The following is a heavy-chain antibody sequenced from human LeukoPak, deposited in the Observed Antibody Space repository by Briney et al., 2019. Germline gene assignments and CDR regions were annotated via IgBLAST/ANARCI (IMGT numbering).Heavy chain of an antibody. Sequence: PSQTLSLTCSVSGGSISGGSYYWSWIRQPAGKGLEWIGRIYTRGSTNYNPSLKSRVIISVDTSKNQFSLKLTSVTAADTAVYYCARTTMVRGTYYMDVWGKGTTVTISS. J-gene: IGHJ6*03. CDR3: ARTTMVRGTYYMDV. CDR2: IYTRGST. V-gene: IGHV4-61*02. D-gene: IGHD3-10*01. CDR1: GGSISGGSYY.